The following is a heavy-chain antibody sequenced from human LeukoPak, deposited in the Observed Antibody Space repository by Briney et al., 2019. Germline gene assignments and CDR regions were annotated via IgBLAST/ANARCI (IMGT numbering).Heavy chain of an antibody. J-gene: IGHJ4*02. CDR3: ARARWYFDY. CDR1: GGSISSYY. D-gene: IGHD5-24*01. CDR2: IYTSGST. V-gene: IGHV4-4*07. Sequence: SETLSLTCTVSGGSISSYYWSWIRQPAGKGLAWIGRIYTSGSTNYNPSLKSRVTMSVDTSKNQFSLKLSSVTAADTAVYYCARARWYFDYWGQGTLVTVSS.